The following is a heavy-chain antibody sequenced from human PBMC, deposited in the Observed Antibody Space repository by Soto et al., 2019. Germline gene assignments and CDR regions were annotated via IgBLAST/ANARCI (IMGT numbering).Heavy chain of an antibody. V-gene: IGHV1-18*01. CDR1: GYTFTTFG. CDR3: ARQNAESFQS. J-gene: IGHJ1*01. Sequence: QVQLVQSGVEVKKPGASVKVSCKASGYTFTTFGITWVRQAPGQGLQWMGWINAFNGNTNYAQKLQGRVTMTTDTPRSTAYMELRSLSSDDTAVYYCARQNAESFQSGGQGPLAT. CDR2: INAFNGNT.